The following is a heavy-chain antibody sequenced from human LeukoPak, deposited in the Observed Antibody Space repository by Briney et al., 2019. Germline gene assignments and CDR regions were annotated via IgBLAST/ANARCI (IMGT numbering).Heavy chain of an antibody. V-gene: IGHV3-21*01. D-gene: IGHD6-13*01. CDR1: GFTSSSYT. Sequence: GGSLRLSCAASGFTSSSYTMNCVPQAPGKGLEWVSSISSSSSYIYYTDSVKGRFTNSRDKAKNSVYLQMNSLRAGDTAGYYCAREWGRSSSPHRGYWGQGTLVSVSS. CDR3: AREWGRSSSPHRGY. J-gene: IGHJ4*02. CDR2: ISSSSSYI.